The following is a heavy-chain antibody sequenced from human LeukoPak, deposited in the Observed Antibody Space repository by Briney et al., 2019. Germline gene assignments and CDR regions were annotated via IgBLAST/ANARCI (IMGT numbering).Heavy chain of an antibody. V-gene: IGHV3-7*01. CDR1: GFRFNTFW. Sequence: PGGSLRLSCAASGFRFNTFWMSWVRQAPGKGLEWAANIKQDGNEKYYADSVKGRFTISRDNGKNSLDLQMNSLRADDTAFYYCARDTLGEGEDANYAVYYFDYWGQGTVVTVSS. CDR2: IKQDGNEK. CDR3: ARDTLGEGEDANYAVYYFDY. J-gene: IGHJ4*02. D-gene: IGHD4/OR15-4a*01.